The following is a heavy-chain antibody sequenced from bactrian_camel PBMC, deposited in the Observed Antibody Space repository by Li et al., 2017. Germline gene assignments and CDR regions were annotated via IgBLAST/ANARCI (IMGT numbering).Heavy chain of an antibody. CDR1: GVTSSSVS. CDR3: KAEGPFVIAGRSQFCRGGRDKDD. D-gene: IGHD6*01. J-gene: IGHJ4*01. CDR2: RDSYGST. V-gene: IGHV3S53*01. Sequence: VQLVESGGALVQPGGSLRLSCVASGVTSSSVSMAWFRQTPGQERGAVAGRDSYGSTTYADFVKGRFTISRDNDPNTLHLQMNNLKPEDTAMYYCKAEGPFVIAGRSQFCRGGRDKDDWGQGTQVTVS.